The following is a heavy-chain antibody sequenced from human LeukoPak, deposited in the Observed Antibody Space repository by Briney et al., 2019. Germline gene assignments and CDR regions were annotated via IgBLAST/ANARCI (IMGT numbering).Heavy chain of an antibody. CDR1: GFMFSTYY. V-gene: IGHV3-11*01. J-gene: IGHJ5*02. CDR2: ISGSGHTI. CDR3: VRLIRGAAFDP. D-gene: IGHD3-10*01. Sequence: GGSLRLSCAASGFMFSTYYMTWIRQAPGKGLEWVAYISGSGHTIECADSVKGRFTISRDNAKTSVYLDMNNLTAEDTAVYYCVRLIRGAAFDPWGQGALVAVSS.